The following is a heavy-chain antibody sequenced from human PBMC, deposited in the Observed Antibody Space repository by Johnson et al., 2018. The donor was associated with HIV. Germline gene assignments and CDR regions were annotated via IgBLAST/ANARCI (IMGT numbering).Heavy chain of an antibody. V-gene: IGHV3-11*04. J-gene: IGHJ3*02. CDR2: ISNSGSSV. D-gene: IGHD3-22*01. CDR1: GFTFSDYY. Sequence: QVHLVESGGGSVKPGASLRLSCSASGFTFSDYYMSWIRQAPGKGLEWVSYISNSGSSVYYADSVKGRFTISRDNAKNSLYLQMNSLRAEDTAVYYCARDSYDISGQQHDAFDIWGQGTMVTVSS. CDR3: ARDSYDISGQQHDAFDI.